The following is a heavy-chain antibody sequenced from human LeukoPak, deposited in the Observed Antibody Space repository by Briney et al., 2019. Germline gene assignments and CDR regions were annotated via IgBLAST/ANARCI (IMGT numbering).Heavy chain of an antibody. CDR2: IYYSGST. CDR3: AGPDIVVVPAAISINYGMDV. CDR1: GGSISSSSYY. D-gene: IGHD2-2*01. V-gene: IGHV4-39*01. Sequence: SETLSLTCTVFGGSISSSSYYWGWIRQPPGKGLEWIGSIYYSGSTYYNPSLKSRVTISVDTSKNQFSLKLSSVTAADTAVYYCAGPDIVVVPAAISINYGMDVWGQGTTVTVSS. J-gene: IGHJ6*02.